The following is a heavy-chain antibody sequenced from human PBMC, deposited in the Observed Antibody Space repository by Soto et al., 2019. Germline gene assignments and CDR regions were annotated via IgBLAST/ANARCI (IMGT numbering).Heavy chain of an antibody. Sequence: QVQLVESGGGVVQPGRSLRLSCAASGFTFSSYGMHWVRQAPGKGLEWVAVISYDGSNKYYADSVKGRFNISRDNSKNTLYLQMNRLRAEYTAVYYCAKDERIAAAGTPFSWGQGTLVTVSS. D-gene: IGHD6-13*01. CDR3: AKDERIAAAGTPFS. J-gene: IGHJ4*02. CDR2: ISYDGSNK. CDR1: GFTFSSYG. V-gene: IGHV3-30*18.